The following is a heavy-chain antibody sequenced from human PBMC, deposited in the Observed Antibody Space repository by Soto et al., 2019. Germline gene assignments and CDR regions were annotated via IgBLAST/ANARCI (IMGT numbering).Heavy chain of an antibody. CDR1: GYTFTSYA. CDR2: INAGNGNT. Sequence: ASVKVSCKASGYTFTSYAMHWVRQAPGQRLEWMGWINAGNGNTKYSQKFQGRVAITGDTSASTAYMELSSLRSEDTAVYYCARDFFLDPPYYDHFDYWGQGTLVTVSS. CDR3: ARDFFLDPPYYDHFDY. J-gene: IGHJ4*02. D-gene: IGHD3-16*01. V-gene: IGHV1-3*01.